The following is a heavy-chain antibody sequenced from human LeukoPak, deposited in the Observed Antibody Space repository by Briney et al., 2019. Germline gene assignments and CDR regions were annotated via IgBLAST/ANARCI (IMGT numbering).Heavy chain of an antibody. D-gene: IGHD2/OR15-2a*01. CDR1: GFTFSSYA. CDR3: ASLFLWHLFDY. Sequence: GGSLRLSCAASGFTFSSYAMHWVRQAPGKGLEWVAVISYDGSNKYYADSVKGRFTISRDNSKNTLYLQMNSLRAEDTAVYYCASLFLWHLFDYWGQGTLVTVSS. CDR2: ISYDGSNK. V-gene: IGHV3-30*14. J-gene: IGHJ4*02.